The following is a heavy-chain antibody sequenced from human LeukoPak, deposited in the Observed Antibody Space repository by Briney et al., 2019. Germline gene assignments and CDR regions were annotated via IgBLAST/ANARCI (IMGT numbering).Heavy chain of an antibody. CDR3: ARLKTYCSGGSCYSVFRSYYYYYYMDV. D-gene: IGHD2-15*01. CDR2: IYWDDDK. J-gene: IGHJ6*03. V-gene: IGHV2-5*02. CDR1: GFSLSTSGVG. Sequence: SGPTLVKPTQTLTLTCTFSGFSLSTSGVGVGWIRQPPGKALEWLALIYWDDDKRYSPSLKSRLTITKDTSKNQVVLTMTNMDPVDTATYYCARLKTYCSGGSCYSVFRSYYYYYYMDVWGKGTTVTVSS.